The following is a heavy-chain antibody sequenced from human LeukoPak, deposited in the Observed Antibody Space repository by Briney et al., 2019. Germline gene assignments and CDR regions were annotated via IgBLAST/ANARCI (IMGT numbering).Heavy chain of an antibody. CDR2: IKEDGSEK. CDR3: ARDPVNSGYYYAH. D-gene: IGHD3-22*01. J-gene: IGHJ4*02. Sequence: GGSLRLSCAASGFTFSNYWMSWVRQAPGEGPEWVANIKEDGSEKYYMDSVKGRFAISRDNAKNSLYLEMNSLRAEDTAVYYCARDPVNSGYYYAHWGQGTLVTVSS. V-gene: IGHV3-7*01. CDR1: GFTFSNYW.